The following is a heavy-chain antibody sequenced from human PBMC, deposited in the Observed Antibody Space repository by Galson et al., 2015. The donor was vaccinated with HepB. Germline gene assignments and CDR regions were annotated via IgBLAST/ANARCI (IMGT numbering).Heavy chain of an antibody. D-gene: IGHD1-7*01. J-gene: IGHJ6*03. V-gene: IGHV6-1*01. CDR3: ARSYNWNYPDYYYYYMDV. CDR2: TYYRSKWYN. Sequence: CAISGDSVSSNSAAWNWIRQSPSRGLEWQGRTYYRSKWYNDYAVSVKSRITINPDTSKNQFSLQLNSVTPEDTAVYYCARSYNWNYPDYYYYYMDVWGKGTTVTVSS. CDR1: GDSVSSNSAA.